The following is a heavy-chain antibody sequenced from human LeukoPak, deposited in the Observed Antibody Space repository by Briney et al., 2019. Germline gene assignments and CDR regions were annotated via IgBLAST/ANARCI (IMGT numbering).Heavy chain of an antibody. CDR2: IYSGGSTI. CDR1: GFTVSRNY. J-gene: IGHJ6*04. Sequence: GGSLRLSCAASGFTVSRNYMSWVRQAPGKGLEWVSVIYSGGSTIYYADSVKGRFTISRDNAKNSLYLQMNRLRAEDTAVYYCAELGITMIGGVWGKGTTVTISS. CDR3: AELGITMIGGV. D-gene: IGHD3-10*02. V-gene: IGHV3-53*01.